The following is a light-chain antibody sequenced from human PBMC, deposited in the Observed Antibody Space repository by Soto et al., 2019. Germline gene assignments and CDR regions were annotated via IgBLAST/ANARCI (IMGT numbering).Light chain of an antibody. V-gene: IGKV3D-15*01. Sequence: EIVMTQSPDTLSVSPVERFTLSSRASQTVTSNLAWYQQKPGQSPRLLIYGASTRATGTPARFSGSGSGTEFTLTINSPQSEDFAVYFCNQYNNWPKFGQGTTGDIK. CDR2: GAS. CDR1: QTVTSN. J-gene: IGKJ1*01. CDR3: NQYNNWPK.